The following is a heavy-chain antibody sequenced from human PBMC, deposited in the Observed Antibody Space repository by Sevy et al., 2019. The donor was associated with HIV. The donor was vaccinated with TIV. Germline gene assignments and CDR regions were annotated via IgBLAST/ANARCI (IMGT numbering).Heavy chain of an antibody. J-gene: IGHJ4*01. D-gene: IGHD3-16*02. CDR2: ISWNSGSI. Sequence: GGSLRLSCAASGFTFDDYAMHWVRQAPGKGLEWVSGISWNSGSIDYADSVKGRFTISRDKAKNSLFLQMNILKEEDTALYYCAKGNMMLTLGGIVVNYFDDWGQGTLVTVSS. V-gene: IGHV3-9*01. CDR1: GFTFDDYA. CDR3: AKGNMMLTLGGIVVNYFDD.